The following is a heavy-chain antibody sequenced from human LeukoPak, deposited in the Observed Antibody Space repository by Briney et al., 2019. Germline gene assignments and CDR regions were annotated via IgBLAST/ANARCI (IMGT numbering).Heavy chain of an antibody. V-gene: IGHV3-7*01. J-gene: IGHJ3*02. Sequence: GGSLRLSCVASGFSFTAHAMGWVRQAPGKGLEWVANINQDGSEKYYVDSVKGRFTISRDNAKNSLYLQINSLRAEDTAVFYCARLAATYDAFDIWGQGTMVTVSS. CDR2: INQDGSEK. CDR3: ARLAATYDAFDI. D-gene: IGHD2-15*01. CDR1: GFSFTAHA.